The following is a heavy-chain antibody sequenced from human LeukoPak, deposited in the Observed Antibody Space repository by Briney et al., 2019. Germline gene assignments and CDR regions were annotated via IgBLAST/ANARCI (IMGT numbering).Heavy chain of an antibody. CDR2: IYHSGST. Sequence: SETLSLTCTVSGGSITSGGYYWSSIRQPPGKGLEWIGYIYHSGSTYYNPSLKSRVTISVDRSKNQFSLKLSSVTAADTAVYYCASYCSSTSCYPRDDYWGQGTLVTVSS. CDR1: GGSITSGGYY. J-gene: IGHJ4*02. V-gene: IGHV4-30-2*01. D-gene: IGHD2-2*01. CDR3: ASYCSSTSCYPRDDY.